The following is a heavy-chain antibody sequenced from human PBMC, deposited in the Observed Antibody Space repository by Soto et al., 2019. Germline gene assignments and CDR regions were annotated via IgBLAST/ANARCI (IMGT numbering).Heavy chain of an antibody. CDR3: TRAPHSHYYGSGSYYRPGPFDY. D-gene: IGHD3-10*01. Sequence: PGGSLRLSCAASGITFSKAWMNWVRQSPGKGLEWVGRIKSKTDGGTTDYAASVKGRFTISRDDSKSIAYLQMNSLKTEDTAVYYCTRAPHSHYYGSGSYYRPGPFDYWGQGTLVTVSS. J-gene: IGHJ4*02. CDR2: IKSKTDGGTT. CDR1: GITFSKAW. V-gene: IGHV3-15*01.